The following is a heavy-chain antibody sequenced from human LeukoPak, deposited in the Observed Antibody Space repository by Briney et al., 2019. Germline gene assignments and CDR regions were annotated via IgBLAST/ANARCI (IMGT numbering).Heavy chain of an antibody. CDR1: GDSVSSNSAA. CDR2: TYYRSKWSN. J-gene: IGHJ4*02. V-gene: IGHV6-1*01. CDR3: ARIVGGAPDY. Sequence: SQTLSLTCAIYGDSVSSNSAAWNWIRHSPSRGLEWLGRTYYRSKWSNNYAISVKRRISINPDTSKNQFSLQLNSVTPEDTAIYYCARIVGGAPDYWGQGTLVTVSS. D-gene: IGHD1-26*01.